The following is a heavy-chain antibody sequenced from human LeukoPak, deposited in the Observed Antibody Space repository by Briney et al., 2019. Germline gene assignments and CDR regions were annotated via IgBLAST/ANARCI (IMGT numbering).Heavy chain of an antibody. CDR1: GFTFSNYA. CDR3: ARALRRRVLMVYALDY. V-gene: IGHV3-30*04. Sequence: PGGSLRLSCAASGFTFSNYAIHWVRQAPGKGLEWVAVISYDGSNKYYADSVKGRFTLSRDNSKNTLYLQMNSLRAEDTAVYYCARALRRRVLMVYALDYWGQGTLVTVSS. D-gene: IGHD2-8*01. J-gene: IGHJ4*02. CDR2: ISYDGSNK.